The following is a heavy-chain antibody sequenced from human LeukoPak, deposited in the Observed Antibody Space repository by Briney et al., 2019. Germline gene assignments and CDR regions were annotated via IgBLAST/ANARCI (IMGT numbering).Heavy chain of an antibody. J-gene: IGHJ6*03. CDR2: ISYDGSNK. V-gene: IGHV3-30-3*01. D-gene: IGHD2-2*01. CDR3: ASSSSPGVYYYYYMDV. CDR1: GGTFSSYA. Sequence: SCKASGGTFSSYAMHWVRQAPGKGLEWVAVISYDGSNKYYADSVKGRFTISRDNSKNTLYLQMNSLRAEDTAVYYCASSSSPGVYYYYYMDVWGKGTTVTVSS.